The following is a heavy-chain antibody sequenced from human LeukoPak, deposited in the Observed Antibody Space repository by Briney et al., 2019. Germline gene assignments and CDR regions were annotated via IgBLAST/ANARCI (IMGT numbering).Heavy chain of an antibody. J-gene: IGHJ3*02. V-gene: IGHV4-61*02. CDR2: IYTSGST. D-gene: IGHD3-22*01. CDR1: GGSISSGSYY. CDR3: ARDLGYYYDSSGYYYGAFDI. Sequence: KASQTLSLNCTVSGGSISSGSYYWSWIRQPAGRGLELIGRIYTSGSTNYNPSLKSRVTISVDTSKNQFSLKLSSVTAADTAVYYCARDLGYYYDSSGYYYGAFDIWGQGTMVTVSS.